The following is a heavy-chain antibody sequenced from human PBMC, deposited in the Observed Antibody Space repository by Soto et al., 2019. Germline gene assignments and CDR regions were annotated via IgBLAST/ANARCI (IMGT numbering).Heavy chain of an antibody. CDR2: ISGYNGNT. CDR1: GYTFTSYA. Sequence: ASVKVSCKASGYTFTSYAITWVRQAPGQGLEWMGWISGYNGNTKYAQKLQGRVTMTTDTSTSTAYMEMNSLRAEDTAVYYCAKDDSDNYFDYWGQGTLVTVSS. V-gene: IGHV1-18*04. D-gene: IGHD3-3*01. CDR3: AKDDSDNYFDY. J-gene: IGHJ4*02.